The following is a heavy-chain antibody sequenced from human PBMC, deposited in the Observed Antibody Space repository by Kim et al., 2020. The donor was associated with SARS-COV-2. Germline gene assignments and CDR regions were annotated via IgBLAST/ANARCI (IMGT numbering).Heavy chain of an antibody. Sequence: GGSLRLSCAASGFTFGDYAMHWVRQAPGKGLEWVSSISWNSGSMGYADSVKGRFTISRDNAKNSLYLQMHSLRKEDTALYFCARAPAPSRMMVVVHESYFQHWGQGTLVTVSP. CDR2: ISWNSGSM. V-gene: IGHV3-9*01. D-gene: IGHD3-22*01. CDR1: GFTFGDYA. CDR3: ARAPAPSRMMVVVHESYFQH. J-gene: IGHJ1*01.